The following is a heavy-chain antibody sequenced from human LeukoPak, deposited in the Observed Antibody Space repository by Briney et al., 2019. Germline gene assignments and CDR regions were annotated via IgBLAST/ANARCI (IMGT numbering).Heavy chain of an antibody. V-gene: IGHV4-39*01. CDR1: GGSIRSSYYC. Sequence: SETLSLTCTVSGGSIRSSYYCWGWIRQPPGKGLEWIGSIYYSGSTYYNPSLKSRVTISVDTSKNQFSLKLSSVTAADTAVYYCASGSGYYDYWGQGTLVTVSS. CDR3: ASGSGYYDY. J-gene: IGHJ4*02. D-gene: IGHD3-10*01. CDR2: IYYSGST.